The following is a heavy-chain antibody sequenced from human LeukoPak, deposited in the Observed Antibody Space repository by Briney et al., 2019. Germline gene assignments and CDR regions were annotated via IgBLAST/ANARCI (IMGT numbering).Heavy chain of an antibody. D-gene: IGHD6-13*01. CDR3: ASSPAYSSSWDAIDN. CDR2: IGTAGDT. J-gene: IGHJ4*02. CDR1: GFTFSNYD. V-gene: IGHV3-13*01. Sequence: GSLRLSCAASGFTFSNYDMHWVPQAAGKGLEWVSGIGTAGDTSYSGYVKGRFTISRENDRNSLYLQMSSLSAGDTAVYYCASSPAYSSSWDAIDNWGQGTLVTVSS.